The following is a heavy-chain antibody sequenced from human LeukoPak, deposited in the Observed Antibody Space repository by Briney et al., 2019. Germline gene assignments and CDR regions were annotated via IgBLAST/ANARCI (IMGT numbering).Heavy chain of an antibody. V-gene: IGHV3-23*01. Sequence: TGGSLRLSCAASGFTFSSYAMGWVRQAPGKGLEWVSTISSSGGRTYYADPAKGRFTISRDSSKNTVYLQMDSLRAEDTAVYYCGKEGGLYDSGGYFDYWGQGSLVTVSS. J-gene: IGHJ4*02. CDR3: GKEGGLYDSGGYFDY. CDR2: ISSSGGRT. D-gene: IGHD3-3*01. CDR1: GFTFSSYA.